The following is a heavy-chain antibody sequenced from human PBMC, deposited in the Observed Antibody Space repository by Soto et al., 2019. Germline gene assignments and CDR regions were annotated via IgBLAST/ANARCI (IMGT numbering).Heavy chain of an antibody. D-gene: IGHD6-6*01. J-gene: IGHJ6*02. Sequence: QVQLQQWGAGLLKPSETLSLTCAVYGGSFSGYYWSWIRQPPGKGLEWIGEINHSGSTNYNPSLKSRVTISVDTSKNQFSLKLSSVTAADTAVYYCARGGGIAARHYYYGMDVWGQGTTVTVSS. V-gene: IGHV4-34*01. CDR2: INHSGST. CDR3: ARGGGIAARHYYYGMDV. CDR1: GGSFSGYY.